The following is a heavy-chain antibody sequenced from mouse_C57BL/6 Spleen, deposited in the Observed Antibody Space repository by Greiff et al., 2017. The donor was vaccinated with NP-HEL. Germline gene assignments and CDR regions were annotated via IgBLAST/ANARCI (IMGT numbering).Heavy chain of an antibody. CDR2: IDPSDSYT. CDR1: GYTFTSYW. D-gene: IGHD2-2*01. Sequence: QVQLQQPGAELVMPGASVKLSCKASGYTFTSYWMHWVKQRPGQGLEWIGEIDPSDSYTNYNQKFKGKSTLTVDKSSSTAYMQLSSLTSEDSAVYYCASYYGYLVAYWGQGTLVTVSA. CDR3: ASYYGYLVAY. V-gene: IGHV1-69*01. J-gene: IGHJ3*01.